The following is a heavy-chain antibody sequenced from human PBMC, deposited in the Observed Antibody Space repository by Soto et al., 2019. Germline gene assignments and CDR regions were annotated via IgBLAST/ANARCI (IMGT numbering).Heavy chain of an antibody. CDR1: GYTFTGSG. Sequence: VASVKVSCKTSGYTFTGSGISWVRQAPGQGLEWMGWISGYNGNTKYAQKFQGRVTMTTDTSTNTAYMELGNLRSDDTAVYYCARDGDGYTNAFDFWGQGXLLTVPS. CDR3: ARDGDGYTNAFDF. V-gene: IGHV1-18*04. J-gene: IGHJ4*02. CDR2: ISGYNGNT. D-gene: IGHD4-4*01.